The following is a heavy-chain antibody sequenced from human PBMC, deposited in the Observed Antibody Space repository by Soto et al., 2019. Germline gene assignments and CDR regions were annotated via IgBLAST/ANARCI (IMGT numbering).Heavy chain of an antibody. J-gene: IGHJ4*02. D-gene: IGHD2-21*02. Sequence: GGSLRLSCAASGFTFSSYGMHWVRQAPGKGLEWVAVISYDGSNKYYADSVKGRFTISRDNSKNTLYLQMNSLRAEDTAVYYCAISRVTAIPFPFDYWGQGTLVTVSS. CDR1: GFTFSSYG. CDR2: ISYDGSNK. CDR3: AISRVTAIPFPFDY. V-gene: IGHV3-30*03.